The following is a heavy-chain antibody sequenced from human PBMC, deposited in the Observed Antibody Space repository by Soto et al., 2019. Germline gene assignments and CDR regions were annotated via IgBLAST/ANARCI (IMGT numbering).Heavy chain of an antibody. CDR3: AREPYEYYYGMDV. J-gene: IGHJ6*02. V-gene: IGHV3-23*01. CDR1: GFTFSSYA. D-gene: IGHD1-1*01. CDR2: ISRSGGST. Sequence: PGGSLRLSCAASGFTFSSYAMTWVRQAPGKGLEWVSVISRSGGSTYYADSVKGRFTISRDNSKNTLYLQMNSLRAEDTAVYYCAREPYEYYYGMDVWGQGTTVTVSS.